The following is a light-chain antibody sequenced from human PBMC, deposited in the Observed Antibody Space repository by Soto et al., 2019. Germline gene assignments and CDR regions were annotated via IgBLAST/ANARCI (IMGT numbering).Light chain of an antibody. J-gene: IGKJ4*01. V-gene: IGKV3-11*01. CDR2: DTA. CDR3: QERSNWPLS. CDR1: QSVSSY. Sequence: EILLTQSPATLSLSPGERATLACRASQSVSSYLAWYQQKPGQPPRLLVYDTANRASGVPARFSGSGSGTDVTLTISSLEPEEVAVYYCQERSNWPLSFGGGTKVEIK.